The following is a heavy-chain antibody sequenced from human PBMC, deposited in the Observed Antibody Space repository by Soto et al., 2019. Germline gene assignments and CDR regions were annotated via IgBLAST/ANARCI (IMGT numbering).Heavy chain of an antibody. J-gene: IGHJ4*02. D-gene: IGHD1-26*01. V-gene: IGHV1-58*02. Sequence: ASVKVSCKASGFTFINSAIQWVRQARGQRLEWMGWIVVGSGHINYAQKFQERLSITRDMSTSTAYMELSGLTLEDTAVYYCAAVQGGGATFHFWGPGTLVTVSS. CDR1: GFTFINSA. CDR2: IVVGSGHI. CDR3: AAVQGGGATFHF.